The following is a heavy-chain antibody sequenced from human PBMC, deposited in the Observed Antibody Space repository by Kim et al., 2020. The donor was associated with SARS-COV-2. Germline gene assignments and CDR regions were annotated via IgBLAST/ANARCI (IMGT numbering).Heavy chain of an antibody. CDR3: AKDPVGIAAAGSFDY. V-gene: IGHV3-23*01. J-gene: IGHJ4*02. Sequence: SVKGRFTISRDNSKTTLYLQLNSLRAEDTAVYYCAKDPVGIAAAGSFDYWGQGTLVTVSS. D-gene: IGHD6-13*01.